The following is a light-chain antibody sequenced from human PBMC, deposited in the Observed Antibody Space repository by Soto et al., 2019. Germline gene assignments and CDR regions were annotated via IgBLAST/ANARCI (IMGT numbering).Light chain of an antibody. CDR1: NANIGSNF. Sequence: QSVLAQPPSASGTPGQRVTISCSGSNANIGSNFVYWYQQLPGMAPKLLMYSNDQRPSGVPDRFSGSKSGTSTSLAISGLRSEDEATYYCSSYRATGTLLVFGGGTKLTVL. V-gene: IGLV1-47*02. CDR3: SSYRATGTLLV. CDR2: SND. J-gene: IGLJ2*01.